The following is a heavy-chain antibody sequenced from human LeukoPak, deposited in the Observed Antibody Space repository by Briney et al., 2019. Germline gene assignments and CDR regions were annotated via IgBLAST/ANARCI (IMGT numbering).Heavy chain of an antibody. Sequence: PGGSLRLSCAASGFTFSIYDMHWVRQAPGKGLEWVAYIRYDGSNKYYADSVKGRFTISRDKSKNTLYLQMNSLRADDTAVYYCAKGVLAAYRYNYYYMDVWGKGTTVTISS. CDR1: GFTFSIYD. CDR3: AKGVLAAYRYNYYYMDV. D-gene: IGHD6-25*01. CDR2: IRYDGSNK. V-gene: IGHV3-30*02. J-gene: IGHJ6*03.